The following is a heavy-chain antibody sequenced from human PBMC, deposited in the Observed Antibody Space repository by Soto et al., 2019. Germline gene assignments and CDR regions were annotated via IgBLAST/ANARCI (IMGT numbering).Heavy chain of an antibody. Sequence: LSLTCAVYGGSFSGYYWSWIRQPPGKGLEWLGEINHSGITDYNPSLKSRITISIDTSKKQFSLKLNSVTAADTAVYYCAIGPRMWLAGGGYWGQGTQVTVSS. CDR3: AIGPRMWLAGGGY. J-gene: IGHJ4*02. V-gene: IGHV4-34*01. CDR1: GGSFSGYY. D-gene: IGHD6-19*01. CDR2: INHSGIT.